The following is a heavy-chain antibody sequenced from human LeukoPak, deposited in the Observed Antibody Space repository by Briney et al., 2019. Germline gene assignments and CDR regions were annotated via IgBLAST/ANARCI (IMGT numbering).Heavy chain of an antibody. J-gene: IGHJ6*03. D-gene: IGHD3-22*01. CDR2: IIPIFGTA. V-gene: IGHV1-69*06. CDR1: GGTFSSYA. Sequence: GAPVKVSCKPSGGTFSSYAISWVRQAPGQGLEWMGGIIPIFGTANYAQKFQGRVTITADKSTSTAYMELSSLRSEDTAVYYCAGAYDSSGYYYRYYYYYMDVWGKGTTVTISS. CDR3: AGAYDSSGYYYRYYYYYMDV.